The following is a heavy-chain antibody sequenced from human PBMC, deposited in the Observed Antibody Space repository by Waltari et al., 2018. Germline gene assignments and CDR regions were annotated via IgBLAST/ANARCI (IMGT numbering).Heavy chain of an antibody. D-gene: IGHD3-22*01. CDR3: GKLDYDGNGFPNYFDH. Sequence: EVRLLESGGGLVQPGGSLGLSCAASGFTVSSYAMPWVRQAPGKGLDWVSTISDSGGSTYYADSVKGRFTISRDNSKITLYLQMSSLRVEDTAIYYCGKLDYDGNGFPNYFDHWGQGTLVTVSS. V-gene: IGHV3-23*01. J-gene: IGHJ4*02. CDR1: GFTVSSYA. CDR2: ISDSGGST.